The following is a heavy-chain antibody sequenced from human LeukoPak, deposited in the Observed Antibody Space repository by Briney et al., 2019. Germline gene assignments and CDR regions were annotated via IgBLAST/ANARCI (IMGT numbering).Heavy chain of an antibody. Sequence: QTLPLTCAISGDSFSSNSVTWNWIRQSPSRGLEWLGRTYYRSTWYNDYAVSVRGRITVNPDTSKNQFSLHLNSVTPEDTAVYYCARRLTQYDCFDPWGQGILVTVSS. J-gene: IGHJ5*02. CDR1: GDSFSSNSVT. V-gene: IGHV6-1*01. CDR3: ARRLTQYDCFDP. CDR2: TYYRSTWYN. D-gene: IGHD2-2*01.